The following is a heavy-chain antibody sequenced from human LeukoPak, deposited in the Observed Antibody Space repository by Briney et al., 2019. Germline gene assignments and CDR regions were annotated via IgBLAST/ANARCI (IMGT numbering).Heavy chain of an antibody. D-gene: IGHD4-17*01. CDR2: IYYSGST. Sequence: KPSETLSLTCTVSGGSISSYYWSWIRQPPGKGLEWIGYIYYSGSTNYNPSLKSRVTISVDTSKNQFSLKLSSVTAADTAVYYCARAGYGDYAPPDYWGQGTLVTVSS. V-gene: IGHV4-59*08. CDR3: ARAGYGDYAPPDY. CDR1: GGSISSYY. J-gene: IGHJ4*02.